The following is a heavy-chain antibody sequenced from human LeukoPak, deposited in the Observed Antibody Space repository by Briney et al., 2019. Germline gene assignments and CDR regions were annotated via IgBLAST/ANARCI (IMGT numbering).Heavy chain of an antibody. Sequence: ASVKVSCKASGYTFTGYYVHWVRQAPGQGLEWMGWINPNSGGTNYAQKFQGRVTMTRDTSISTAYMELSRLRSDDTAVYYCARAGYGSGTTFDYWGQGTLVTVSS. V-gene: IGHV1-2*02. D-gene: IGHD3-10*01. CDR2: INPNSGGT. J-gene: IGHJ4*02. CDR1: GYTFTGYY. CDR3: ARAGYGSGTTFDY.